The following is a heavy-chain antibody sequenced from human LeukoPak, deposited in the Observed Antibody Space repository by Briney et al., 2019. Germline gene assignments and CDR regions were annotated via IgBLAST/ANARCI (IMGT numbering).Heavy chain of an antibody. J-gene: IGHJ4*02. CDR3: ARVPERQWLAVDY. CDR2: ISYDGSNK. Sequence: PGGSLRLSCAASGFTFSSYAMHWVRQAPGKGLEWVAVISYDGSNKYYADSVKGRFTISRDNSKNTLYLQMNSLRAEDTAVYYCARVPERQWLAVDYWGQGTLVTVSS. D-gene: IGHD6-19*01. V-gene: IGHV3-30*04. CDR1: GFTFSSYA.